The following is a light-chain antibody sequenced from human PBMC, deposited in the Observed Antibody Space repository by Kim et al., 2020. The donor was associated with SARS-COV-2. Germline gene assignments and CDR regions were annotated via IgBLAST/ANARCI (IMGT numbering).Light chain of an antibody. CDR1: SLRSYD. V-gene: IGLV3-19*01. CDR2: GKN. J-gene: IGLJ2*01. CDR3: NSRDSSGNHLV. Sequence: ALRQKVRITCQGDSLRSYDASWYQQKPGQAPVLVIYGKNNRPSGIPDRFSGSSSGNTASLTITGAQAEDEADYYCNSRDSSGNHLVFGGGTQLTVL.